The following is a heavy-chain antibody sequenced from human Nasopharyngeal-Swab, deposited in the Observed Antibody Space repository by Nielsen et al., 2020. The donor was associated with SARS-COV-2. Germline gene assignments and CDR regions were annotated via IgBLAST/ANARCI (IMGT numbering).Heavy chain of an antibody. CDR3: ARARSGGSQWGFDP. CDR2: INAGNGNT. D-gene: IGHD2-15*01. J-gene: IGHJ5*02. CDR1: GYTFTSYA. Sequence: ASVTVSCKASGYTFTSYAMHWVRQAPGQRLEWMGWINAGNGNTKYSQKFQGRVTITRDTSASTAYMELSSLRSEDTAVYYCARARSGGSQWGFDPWGQGTLVTVSS. V-gene: IGHV1-3*01.